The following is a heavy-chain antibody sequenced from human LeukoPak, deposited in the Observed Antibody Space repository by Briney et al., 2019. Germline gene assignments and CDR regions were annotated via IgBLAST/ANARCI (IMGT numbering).Heavy chain of an antibody. CDR1: GFTFNNYA. Sequence: GGSLRLSCAASGFTFNNYAMSWVRQAPGKGLEWVSTISGGGSNTYYADSVKGRFTISRDNSKNTLYLQMNSLRAEDTAIYYCAKSVRGYTYYFDCWGQGTLVTVSS. CDR3: AKSVRGYTYYFDC. V-gene: IGHV3-23*01. CDR2: ISGGGSNT. D-gene: IGHD5-12*01. J-gene: IGHJ4*02.